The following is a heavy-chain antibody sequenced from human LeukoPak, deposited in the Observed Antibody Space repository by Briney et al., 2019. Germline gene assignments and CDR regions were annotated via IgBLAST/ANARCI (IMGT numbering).Heavy chain of an antibody. CDR1: GFTFSSYS. Sequence: GGSLRLSCAASGFTFSSYSMNWVRQAPGKGLEWVSYISSSSSTKYYADSVKGRFTISRDNAKNSLYLQMNSLRAEDTAVYYCARGSSGRQQLRDYWGQGTLVTVSS. CDR3: ARGSSGRQQLRDY. J-gene: IGHJ4*02. V-gene: IGHV3-48*01. D-gene: IGHD6-13*01. CDR2: ISSSSSTK.